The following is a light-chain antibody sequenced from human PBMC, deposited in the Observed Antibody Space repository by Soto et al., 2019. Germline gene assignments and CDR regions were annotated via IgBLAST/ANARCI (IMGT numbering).Light chain of an antibody. Sequence: DTVMTQSPGSLSVSLGERATINCKSSQSVLYSSQNKNYLAWYQQKPGQPPKLLIYWASTRESGVPDRFRGSGSGTYFTLTISRLQAADAAVYYCQQYYSSPLTFGQGTRLDSK. J-gene: IGKJ5*01. V-gene: IGKV4-1*01. CDR3: QQYYSSPLT. CDR1: QSVLYSSQNKNY. CDR2: WAS.